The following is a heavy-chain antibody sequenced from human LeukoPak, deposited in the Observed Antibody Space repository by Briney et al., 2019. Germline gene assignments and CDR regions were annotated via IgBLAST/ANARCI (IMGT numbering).Heavy chain of an antibody. CDR2: IYSGGET. V-gene: IGHV3-66*01. J-gene: IGHJ4*02. CDR1: GFTVSSNY. D-gene: IGHD3-22*01. Sequence: GGSLRLSCVTSGFTVSSNYMNWVRQAPGKGLEWVSVIYSGGETYYADSVKGRFTISRDNSKNTLYLQMNSLSAEDTAVYYCARDRGAYYYDTGYWGQGTLVTVSS. CDR3: ARDRGAYYYDTGY.